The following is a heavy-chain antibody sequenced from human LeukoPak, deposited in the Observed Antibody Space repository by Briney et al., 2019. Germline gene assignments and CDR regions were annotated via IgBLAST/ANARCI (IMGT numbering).Heavy chain of an antibody. V-gene: IGHV4-59*01. CDR1: GGSISSAY. D-gene: IGHD2-2*02. CDR2: VFHSGST. CDR3: ARGHPDTLDTFDI. Sequence: SETLSLTCTVSGGSISSAYWNWIRQPPGKGPEWIGYVFHSGSTSHNPSLESRITMPLDTSKNRFSLKLASMTAADAAVYYCARGHPDTLDTFDIWGQGTLVIVSS. J-gene: IGHJ3*02.